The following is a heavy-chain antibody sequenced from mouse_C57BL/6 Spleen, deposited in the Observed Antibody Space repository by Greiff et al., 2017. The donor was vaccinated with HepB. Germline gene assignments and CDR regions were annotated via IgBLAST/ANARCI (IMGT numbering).Heavy chain of an antibody. CDR2: ISSGGSYT. V-gene: IGHV5-6*01. Sequence: EVQVVESGGDLVKPGGSLKLSCAASGFTFSSYGMSWVRQTPDKRLEWVATISSGGSYTYYPDSVKGRFTISIDNAKNTLYLQMSSLKSEDTAMYYCARQGDDYDYYAMDYWGQGTSVTVSS. CDR3: ARQGDDYDYYAMDY. J-gene: IGHJ4*01. D-gene: IGHD2-4*01. CDR1: GFTFSSYG.